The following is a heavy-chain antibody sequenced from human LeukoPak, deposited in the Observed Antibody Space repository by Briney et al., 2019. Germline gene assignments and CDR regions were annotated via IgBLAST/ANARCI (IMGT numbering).Heavy chain of an antibody. CDR2: IFYSGST. CDR1: GGSISSRRHY. Sequence: SETLSLTCTVSGGSISSRRHYWGWLRQPPGKGLEWIGSIFYSGSTYYNPSLRGRVTISVDTSTNHFSLKLNSVTAADTAVYYCARLDNTLDVWGQGTTVTVSS. J-gene: IGHJ6*02. D-gene: IGHD2-2*03. V-gene: IGHV4-39*02. CDR3: ARLDNTLDV.